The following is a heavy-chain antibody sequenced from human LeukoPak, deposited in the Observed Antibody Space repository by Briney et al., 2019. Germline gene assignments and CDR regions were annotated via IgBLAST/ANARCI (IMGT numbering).Heavy chain of an antibody. CDR3: SSRSSCSYGINL. D-gene: IGHD2-15*01. V-gene: IGHV3-33*08. J-gene: IGHJ6*02. CDR1: GFTFSSYG. CDR2: IWYDGSNK. Sequence: PGGSLRLSCAASGFTFSSYGMHWVRQAPGKGLEWVAVIWYDGSNKYYADSVKGRFTISRDNSKNTLYLQMNSLRAEDTAVYYCSSRSSCSYGINLWCQGTTVMVS.